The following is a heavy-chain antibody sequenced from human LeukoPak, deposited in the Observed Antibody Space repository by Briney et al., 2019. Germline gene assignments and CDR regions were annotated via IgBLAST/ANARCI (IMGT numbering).Heavy chain of an antibody. CDR2: TSSSGSII. Sequence: GGSLRLSCAASGFGFDSFEMHRVRQAPGKGLEWISFTSSSGSIIYYADSVKGRVTISRDNAKNSLFLQMHSLRAEDTAVYYCARGYTYAHDYWGQRTLVTVSS. CDR1: GFGFDSFE. CDR3: ARGYTYAHDY. J-gene: IGHJ4*02. D-gene: IGHD5-18*01. V-gene: IGHV3-48*03.